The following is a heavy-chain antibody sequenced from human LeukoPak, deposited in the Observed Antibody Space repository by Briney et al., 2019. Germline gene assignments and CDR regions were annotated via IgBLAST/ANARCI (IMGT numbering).Heavy chain of an antibody. Sequence: ASVKVSCKASGGTFSSYAISWVRQAPGQGLEWMGRIIPILGIANYAQKFQGRVTITANKSTSTAYMELSSLRSEDTAVYYCAREPLGATVVTAPFDYWGQGTLVTVSS. CDR1: GGTFSSYA. D-gene: IGHD4-23*01. CDR3: AREPLGATVVTAPFDY. CDR2: IIPILGIA. V-gene: IGHV1-69*04. J-gene: IGHJ4*02.